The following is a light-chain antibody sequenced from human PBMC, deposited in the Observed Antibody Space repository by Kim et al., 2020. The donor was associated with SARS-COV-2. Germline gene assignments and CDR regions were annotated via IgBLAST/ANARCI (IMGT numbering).Light chain of an antibody. J-gene: IGKJ2*01. CDR2: GAS. V-gene: IGKV3-20*01. Sequence: ENVLTQSPGTLALSPGERATLSCRASQSVSSSYLAWYQQKPGQAPRLLIYGASSRATGIPDRFSGSGSGTDFTLTISRLEPEDFAVYYCQQYGTSPGYTFGQGTKLEI. CDR1: QSVSSSY. CDR3: QQYGTSPGYT.